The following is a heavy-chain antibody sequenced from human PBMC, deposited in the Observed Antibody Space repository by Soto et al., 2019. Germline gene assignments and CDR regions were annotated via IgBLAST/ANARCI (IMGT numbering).Heavy chain of an antibody. CDR3: AREGQAPYYYYGMDV. CDR1: GYTFTNYG. Sequence: ASLKVSCKTSGYTFTNYGFSCVRQTNGQGLEWMGWISGYNGNTKYAEKFQGRVTMTTDTSTSTAHMELRSLRSDDTAVYYCAREGQAPYYYYGMDVWGQGTAVTAP. J-gene: IGHJ6*02. V-gene: IGHV1-18*01. CDR2: ISGYNGNT.